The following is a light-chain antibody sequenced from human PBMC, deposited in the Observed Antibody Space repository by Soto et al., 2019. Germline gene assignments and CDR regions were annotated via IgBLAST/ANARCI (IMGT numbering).Light chain of an antibody. V-gene: IGKV3-20*01. Sequence: EIVLTQSPGTLSLSPGERATLSCRASQSVSSSYLAWYKQKPGQAPRLLIYGASSRATGIPDRFSGSGSGKDFTPNISRLQPEDFALYYCQKYDSSALTFGGGTKVEIK. CDR3: QKYDSSALT. CDR1: QSVSSSY. CDR2: GAS. J-gene: IGKJ4*01.